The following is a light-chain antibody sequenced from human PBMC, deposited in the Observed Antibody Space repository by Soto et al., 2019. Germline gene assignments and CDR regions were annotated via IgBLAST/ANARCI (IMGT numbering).Light chain of an antibody. J-gene: IGKJ1*01. Sequence: EIVMTQSPATLSVSPGERVTLSCRASQSVSSSLAWYQQKPGQAPRLLIYGASTRAIGIPARFSGSGSETEFTLTISSLQSEDFAVYCCQQYNNWWTFGQGTKVEI. CDR3: QQYNNWWT. CDR2: GAS. CDR1: QSVSSS. V-gene: IGKV3-15*01.